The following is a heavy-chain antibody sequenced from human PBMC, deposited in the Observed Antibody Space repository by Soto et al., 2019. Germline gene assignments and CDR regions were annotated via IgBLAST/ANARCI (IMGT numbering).Heavy chain of an antibody. CDR1: GATIDRGSYY. V-gene: IGHV4-39*01. CDR3: VRASTLDY. J-gene: IGHJ4*02. CDR2: IYCSGNA. Sequence: QLQLQESGPGLVKPPETLSLTCSVSGATIDRGSYYWGWVRQPPGKGLEWIGSIYCSGNAYYSPSLKSRVTISVDTSKNQFSLKLNSVTSADTAVYYCVRASTLDYWGQGILVTVSS.